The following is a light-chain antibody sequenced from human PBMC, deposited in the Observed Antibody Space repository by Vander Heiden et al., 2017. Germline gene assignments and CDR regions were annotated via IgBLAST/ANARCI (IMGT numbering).Light chain of an antibody. CDR3: MQALQTPFT. Sequence: DIVMTQSPLYPPVTPGEPASISCRSSQSLLHSNGYNYFDWYLQKPGQSPQLLIYLGSNRASGVPDRFSGSGSCTDFTLKISRVEAEDVGVYCCMQALQTPFTFGPGTKVDIK. CDR2: LGS. V-gene: IGKV2-28*01. J-gene: IGKJ3*01. CDR1: QSLLHSNGYNY.